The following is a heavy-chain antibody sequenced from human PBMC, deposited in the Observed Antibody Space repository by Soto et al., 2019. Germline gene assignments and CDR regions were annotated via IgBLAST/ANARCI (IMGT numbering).Heavy chain of an antibody. Sequence: SETLSLTCTASGASITSGSYSWSWIRQAPGKGLEWIGNIHVTGYTAFSPSLKRRVTMSVDTSKNQFSLNVNSVTAADTAVYFCARGGALRPNCHVPLAFWGQGTLVTVSS. CDR3: ARGGALRPNCHVPLAF. J-gene: IGHJ4*02. D-gene: IGHD1-26*01. V-gene: IGHV4-30-2*01. CDR2: IHVTGYT. CDR1: GASITSGSYS.